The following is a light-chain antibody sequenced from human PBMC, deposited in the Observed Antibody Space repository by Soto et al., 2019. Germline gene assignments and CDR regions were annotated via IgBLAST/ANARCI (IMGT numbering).Light chain of an antibody. CDR1: QSVSSSY. CDR2: GAS. J-gene: IGKJ3*01. V-gene: IGKV3-20*01. CDR3: QQYGRSLSQFT. Sequence: EIVLTQSPGTLSLSPGERATLSCRASQSVSSSYLAWYQQKPGQAPRLLIYGASSRATGIPDRFSGSGSGTDFTLTISRLEPEDFAVYYCQQYGRSLSQFTFGPGTKVDIK.